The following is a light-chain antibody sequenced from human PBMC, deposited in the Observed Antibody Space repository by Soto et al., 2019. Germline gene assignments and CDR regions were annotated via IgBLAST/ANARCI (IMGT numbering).Light chain of an antibody. J-gene: IGKJ3*01. Sequence: EIVLTQSPGTLSLSPGDRATLSCRASQSVSSSYLAWYQQKPGQAPRLLIYGASSRATGIPDRFSGSGSGTDSTLTISRLEPEDFALYSCQQYGSSPFSFGPGTKVDIK. V-gene: IGKV3-20*01. CDR2: GAS. CDR1: QSVSSSY. CDR3: QQYGSSPFS.